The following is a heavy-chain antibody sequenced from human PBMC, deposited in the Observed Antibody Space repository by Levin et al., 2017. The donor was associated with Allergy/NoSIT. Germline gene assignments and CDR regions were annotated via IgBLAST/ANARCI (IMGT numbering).Heavy chain of an antibody. CDR3: ARRRDTFDI. CDR1: GGSISSYY. Sequence: PSETLSLTCTVSGGSISSYYWSWIWQPPGKGLEWIGYIYYSGSTNYNASLKSRVTISVDTSKNQFFLKLTSVTAADTAVYYCARRRDTFDIWGQGTMVTVSS. J-gene: IGHJ3*02. CDR2: IYYSGST. V-gene: IGHV4-59*08.